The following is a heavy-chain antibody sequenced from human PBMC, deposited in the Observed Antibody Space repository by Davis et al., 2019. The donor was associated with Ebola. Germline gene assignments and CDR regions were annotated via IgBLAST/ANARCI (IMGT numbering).Heavy chain of an antibody. CDR2: ISYDGSNK. J-gene: IGHJ6*02. CDR1: GFTFSSYA. CDR3: ARGTYYDSSAHEGYGMDV. D-gene: IGHD3-22*01. Sequence: GESLKISCAASGFTFSSYAMHWVRQAPGKGLEWVAVISYDGSNKYYADSVKGRFTISRDNSKNTLYLQMNSLRAEDTAVYYCARGTYYDSSAHEGYGMDVWGQGTTVTVSS. V-gene: IGHV3-30-3*01.